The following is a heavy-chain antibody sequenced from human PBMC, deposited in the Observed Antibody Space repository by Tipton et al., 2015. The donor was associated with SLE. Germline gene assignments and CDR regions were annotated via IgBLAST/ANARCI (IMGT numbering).Heavy chain of an antibody. CDR3: ARHSSSWYKDWFDP. Sequence: LRLSCTLSGGSISGSSYYWGWIRQPPGKGREWIGSIYYSGSTYYNPSLKSRVTISVDTSKNQFSLKLSSVTAADTAVYYCARHSSSWYKDWFDPWGQGTLVTVSS. CDR1: GGSISGSSYY. J-gene: IGHJ5*02. CDR2: IYYSGST. D-gene: IGHD6-13*01. V-gene: IGHV4-39*01.